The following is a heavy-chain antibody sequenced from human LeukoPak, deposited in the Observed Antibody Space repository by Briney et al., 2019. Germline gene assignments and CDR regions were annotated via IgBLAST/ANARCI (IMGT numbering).Heavy chain of an antibody. CDR3: ARSSGDFTEYFQH. Sequence: SETLSLTCTVSGGSISSSSYYWGWIRQPPGKGLEWIGSIYYSGSTYYNPSLKSRVTISVDTSKNQFSLKLSSVTAADTAVYYCARSSGDFTEYFQHWGQGTLVTVSS. CDR2: IYYSGST. J-gene: IGHJ1*01. V-gene: IGHV4-39*07. D-gene: IGHD4-17*01. CDR1: GGSISSSSYY.